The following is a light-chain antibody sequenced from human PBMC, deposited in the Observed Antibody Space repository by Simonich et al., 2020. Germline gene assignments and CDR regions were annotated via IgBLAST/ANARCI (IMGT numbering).Light chain of an antibody. CDR2: GAY. V-gene: IGKV3-15*01. CDR1: QGVSSN. CDR3: QQYNNWPRRT. J-gene: IGKJ1*01. Sequence: EIVMTQSPATLSVSPGERATLSCRASQGVSSNLAWYQQKPGLAPRLLIYGAYIRPTGIPARFSGSGSGTEFTLTISSMQSEDFAVYYCQQYNNWPRRTFGQGTKVEIK.